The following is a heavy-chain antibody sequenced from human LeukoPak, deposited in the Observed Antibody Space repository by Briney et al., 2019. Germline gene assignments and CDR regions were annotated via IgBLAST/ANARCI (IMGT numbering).Heavy chain of an antibody. CDR1: GGTFSSYA. CDR2: IIPIFGTA. Sequence: AASVKVSCKASGGTFSSYAISWVRQAPGQGLEWMGGIIPIFGTANYAQKFQGRVTITADESTSTAYMELSSLRSEDTAVYYCASSPYCSSTSCYIYYYYYMDVWGKGTTVTVSS. J-gene: IGHJ6*03. V-gene: IGHV1-69*01. D-gene: IGHD2-2*02. CDR3: ASSPYCSSTSCYIYYYYYMDV.